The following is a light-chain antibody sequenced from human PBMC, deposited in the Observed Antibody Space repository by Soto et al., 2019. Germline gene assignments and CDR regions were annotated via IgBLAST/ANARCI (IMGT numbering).Light chain of an antibody. CDR2: RAS. CDR3: QQYNNWPPAT. V-gene: IGKV3-15*01. J-gene: IGKJ1*01. Sequence: EIVMTQSPATLSVSPGERATLSCRASQSVSSKLAWYQQKPGQAPRLLIYRASTRATDIPARFSGSGPGTEFTLTISSLQSEDFAVYYCQQYNNWPPATFGHGTKVDIK. CDR1: QSVSSK.